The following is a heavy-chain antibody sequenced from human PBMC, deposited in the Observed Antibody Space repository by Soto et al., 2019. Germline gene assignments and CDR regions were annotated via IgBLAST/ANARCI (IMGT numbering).Heavy chain of an antibody. CDR3: AKPQTDYGDGRLNCYFDY. CDR2: ISGSGGST. Sequence: EVQLLESGGGLVQPGGSLRLSCAASGFTFSSYAMSWVRQAPGKGLEWVSAISGSGGSTYYADSVKGRFTISRDNSKNTLYLQMNSLRAEDTAVYYCAKPQTDYGDGRLNCYFDYWGQGTLVTVFS. CDR1: GFTFSSYA. D-gene: IGHD4-17*01. J-gene: IGHJ4*02. V-gene: IGHV3-23*01.